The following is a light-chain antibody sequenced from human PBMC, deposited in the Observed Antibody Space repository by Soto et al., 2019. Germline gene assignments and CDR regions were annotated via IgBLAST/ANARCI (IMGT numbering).Light chain of an antibody. Sequence: QSALTQPASVSGSPGQSITISCTGTSSDVGRYNYVSWYQQHPGKAPKLMIHDVSNRPSGVSDRFSGPKSGNTASLTISGLQAEDEADYYCSSYTSSSTLYAFGTGTKVTVL. CDR3: SSYTSSSTLYA. CDR2: DVS. CDR1: SSDVGRYNY. J-gene: IGLJ1*01. V-gene: IGLV2-14*01.